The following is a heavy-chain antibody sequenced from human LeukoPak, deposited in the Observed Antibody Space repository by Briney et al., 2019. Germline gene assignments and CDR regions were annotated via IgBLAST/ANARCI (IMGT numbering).Heavy chain of an antibody. J-gene: IGHJ4*02. D-gene: IGHD5-18*01. V-gene: IGHV3-23*01. CDR3: AKDGRYSYGYFDY. Sequence: GGSLRLSCAASGFTFSSYAMSWVRQAPGKGLEWVSAISGSGGSTYYADSVKGRFTISGDNSKNTLYLQMNSLRAEDTAVYYCAKDGRYSYGYFDYWGQGTLVTVSS. CDR1: GFTFSSYA. CDR2: ISGSGGST.